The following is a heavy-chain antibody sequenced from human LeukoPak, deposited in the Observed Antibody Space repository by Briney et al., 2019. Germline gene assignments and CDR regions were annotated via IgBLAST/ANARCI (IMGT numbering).Heavy chain of an antibody. Sequence: SETLSLTCTVSGGSISSYYWSWIRQPAGKGLEWIGSIYYSGSTYYNPSLKSRVTISVDTSKNQFSLKLSSVTAADTAVYYCARVPWGIYFDYWGQGTLVTVSS. V-gene: IGHV4-59*01. D-gene: IGHD3-16*01. CDR2: IYYSGST. CDR1: GGSISSYY. CDR3: ARVPWGIYFDY. J-gene: IGHJ4*02.